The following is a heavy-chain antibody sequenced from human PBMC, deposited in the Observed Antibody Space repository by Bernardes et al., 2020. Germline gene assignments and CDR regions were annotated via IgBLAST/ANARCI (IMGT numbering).Heavy chain of an antibody. CDR3: AKDGGCSGGSCYLDY. CDR1: GFTFSSYG. CDR2: ISYDGSNK. D-gene: IGHD2-15*01. V-gene: IGHV3-30*18. Sequence: GGSLRLSCAASGFTFSSYGMHWVRQAPGKGLEWVAVISYDGSNKYYADSVKGRFTISGDNSKNTLYLQMNSLRAEDTAVYYCAKDGGCSGGSCYLDYWGQGTLVTVSS. J-gene: IGHJ4*02.